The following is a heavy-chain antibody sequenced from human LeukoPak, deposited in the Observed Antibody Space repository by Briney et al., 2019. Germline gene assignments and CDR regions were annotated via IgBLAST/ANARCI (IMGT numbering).Heavy chain of an antibody. CDR1: GFTVSNNF. D-gene: IGHD6-13*01. Sequence: GGSLRLSCAASGFTVSNNFVTWVRQAPGKGLEWVSIIYSGGGTDYADSVKGRFTISRDNSKNTVYLQMNSLRAEDTAVYHCARKSLGIAAAGTFFGSWGQGTLVAVSS. J-gene: IGHJ5*02. CDR2: IYSGGGT. CDR3: ARKSLGIAAAGTFFGS. V-gene: IGHV3-53*01.